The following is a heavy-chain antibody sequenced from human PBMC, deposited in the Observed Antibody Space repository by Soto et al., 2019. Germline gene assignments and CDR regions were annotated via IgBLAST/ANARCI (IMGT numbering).Heavy chain of an antibody. CDR3: ARRPNVDTAMVDF. CDR1: GFIFSRYN. D-gene: IGHD5-18*01. Sequence: EVQLVESGGGLVKPGGSLRLSCATSGFIFSRYNMNWVRQAPGKGLEWVSSISSGSTYIYYADSVKGRFTISRDNAENSLYLQMDSLRAEDTAVYYCARRPNVDTAMVDFWGQGTLVTVSS. CDR2: ISSGSTYI. J-gene: IGHJ4*02. V-gene: IGHV3-21*01.